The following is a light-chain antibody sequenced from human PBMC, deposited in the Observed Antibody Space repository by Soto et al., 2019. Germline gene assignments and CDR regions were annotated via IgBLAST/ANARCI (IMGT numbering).Light chain of an antibody. Sequence: DIRMTQSPSSLSASVGDRVTITCRASENIPGYLNWFQQKPGKAPKLLIYAASSLQSGVPSRFSCSGSGTDFTLTISNLQPEDFATYYCQQTYNVPRTFGHGTKVEIK. J-gene: IGKJ1*01. CDR1: ENIPGY. CDR2: AAS. V-gene: IGKV1-39*01. CDR3: QQTYNVPRT.